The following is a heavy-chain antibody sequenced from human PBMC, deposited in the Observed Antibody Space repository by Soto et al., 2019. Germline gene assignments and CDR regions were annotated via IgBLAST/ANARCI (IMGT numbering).Heavy chain of an antibody. CDR2: IYYSGST. J-gene: IGHJ4*02. D-gene: IGHD3-9*01. CDR3: ARHAPIYRYFDWLLPHLDY. CDR1: GGSISSYY. Sequence: PSETLSLTCTVSGGSISSYYWSWIRQPPGKGLEWIGYIYYSGSTNYNPSLKSRVTISVDTSKNQFSLKLSSVTAADTAVYYCARHAPIYRYFDWLLPHLDYWGQGTLVPVSS. V-gene: IGHV4-59*08.